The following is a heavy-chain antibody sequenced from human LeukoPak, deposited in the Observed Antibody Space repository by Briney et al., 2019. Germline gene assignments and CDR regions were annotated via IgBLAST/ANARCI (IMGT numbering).Heavy chain of an antibody. J-gene: IGHJ4*02. CDR2: INPTGGST. Sequence: GASVKVSCKASGYTFTGYYMHWVRQAPGQGLEWMGIINPTGGSTSYAQKLQGRVTMTRDTSTSTVYMELSSLRSEDTAVYYCARSGFGDFDYWGQGTLVIVSS. CDR3: ARSGFGDFDY. V-gene: IGHV1-46*04. D-gene: IGHD3-10*01. CDR1: GYTFTGYY.